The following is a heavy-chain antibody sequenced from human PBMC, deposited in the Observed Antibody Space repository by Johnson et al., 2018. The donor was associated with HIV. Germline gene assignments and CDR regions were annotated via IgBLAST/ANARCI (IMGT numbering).Heavy chain of an antibody. J-gene: IGHJ3*02. Sequence: QVQLVEPGGGVVQPGRSLRLSCEASGFTFSSYGMHWVRQAPGKGLEWAAVIWFDGSNKYYADSVKGRFTISRDNAKKSLYLQMDSLRAEDTAVYYCAMGTGDHDAFDIWGQGTMVTVSS. V-gene: IGHV3-33*03. CDR3: AMGTGDHDAFDI. CDR2: IWFDGSNK. CDR1: GFTFSSYG. D-gene: IGHD3/OR15-3a*01.